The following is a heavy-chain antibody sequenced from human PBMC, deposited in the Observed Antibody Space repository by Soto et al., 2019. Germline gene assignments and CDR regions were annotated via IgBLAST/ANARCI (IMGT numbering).Heavy chain of an antibody. D-gene: IGHD3-22*01. J-gene: IGHJ4*02. CDR1: GYSFAGYW. CDR2: IDPSDSQT. CDR3: ARQIYDSDTGPNFQYYFDS. V-gene: IGHV5-10-1*01. Sequence: RGESLKISCKGSGYSFAGYWITWVRQKPGKGLEWMGRIDPSDSQTYYSPSFRGHVTISVTKSITTVFLQWSSLRAPATAMYYCARQIYDSDTGPNFQYYFDSWGQGTPVTVSS.